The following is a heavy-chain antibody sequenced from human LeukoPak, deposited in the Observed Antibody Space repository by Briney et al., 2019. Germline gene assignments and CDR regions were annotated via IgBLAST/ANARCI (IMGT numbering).Heavy chain of an antibody. Sequence: PGGSLRLSCAASGFTFSSYAMSWVRQAPGKGLEWVSAISGSGGSTYYADSVKGRFTISRDNSKNTLYLQMNSLRAKDTAVYYCAKGTGYCSGGSCYLPYFDYWGQGTLVTVSS. J-gene: IGHJ4*02. CDR1: GFTFSSYA. V-gene: IGHV3-23*01. D-gene: IGHD2-15*01. CDR2: ISGSGGST. CDR3: AKGTGYCSGGSCYLPYFDY.